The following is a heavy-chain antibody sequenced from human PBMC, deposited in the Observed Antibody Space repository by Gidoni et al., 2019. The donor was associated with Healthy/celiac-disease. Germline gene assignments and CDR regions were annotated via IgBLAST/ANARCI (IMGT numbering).Heavy chain of an antibody. D-gene: IGHD3-22*01. CDR1: AGTFSSYS. CDR2: IIPILGTA. J-gene: IGHJ4*02. V-gene: IGHV1-69*01. CDR3: AGSYYYDSSGYYPPWPY. Sequence: QVQLVQSGAEVKKPGSSVKVSCQASAGTFSSYSISWVRQAPGQGLEWMGGIIPILGTANDAQKFQGRVTITADESTSTAYMELSSLRSEDTAVYYCAGSYYYDSSGYYPPWPYWGQGTLVTVSS.